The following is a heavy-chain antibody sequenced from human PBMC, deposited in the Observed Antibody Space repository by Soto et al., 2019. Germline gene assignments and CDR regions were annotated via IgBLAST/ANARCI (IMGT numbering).Heavy chain of an antibody. CDR2: IIPIFGTA. J-gene: IGHJ5*02. V-gene: IGHV1-69*13. CDR3: ASYEAVSTARGSWFDP. D-gene: IGHD5-12*01. Sequence: SVKVSCKASGVTFSSYAMSWVRQAPVRGLEWMGGIIPIFGTANYAQKFQGRVTITADESTSTAYMELSSLRSEETAVYYCASYEAVSTARGSWFDPWAQGTMVTVSS. CDR1: GVTFSSYA.